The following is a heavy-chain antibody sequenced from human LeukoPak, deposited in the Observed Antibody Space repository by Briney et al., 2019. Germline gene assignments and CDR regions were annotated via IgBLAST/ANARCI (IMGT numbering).Heavy chain of an antibody. CDR2: ISYDGSNK. CDR1: GFTFSSYA. J-gene: IGHJ4*02. Sequence: GGSLRLSCAASGFTFSSYAMHWVRQAPGKGLEWVAVISYDGSNKYYADSVKGRFTISRDNSKNTLYLQMNSLRAEDTAVYYCAKFNGMGSGSYYPEYWGQGTLVTVSS. CDR3: AKFNGMGSGSYYPEY. V-gene: IGHV3-30-3*02. D-gene: IGHD3-10*01.